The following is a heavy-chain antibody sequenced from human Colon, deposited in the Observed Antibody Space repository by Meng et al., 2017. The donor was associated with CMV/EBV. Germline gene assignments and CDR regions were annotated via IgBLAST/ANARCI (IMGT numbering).Heavy chain of an antibody. CDR3: VRGGDLASQLPHGFDY. CDR1: DDSIRSYY. J-gene: IGHJ4*02. D-gene: IGHD3-16*02. CDR2: IYHSETYDSGST. V-gene: IGHV4-59*01. Sequence: ETLSLTCTVSDDSIRSYYWTWVRQTPERGLQWIGYIYHSETYDSGSTNYNPSLKTRVTMSLDTAKSQVSLSLASATAADTAVYYCVRGGDLASQLPHGFDYWGPGALVTVSS.